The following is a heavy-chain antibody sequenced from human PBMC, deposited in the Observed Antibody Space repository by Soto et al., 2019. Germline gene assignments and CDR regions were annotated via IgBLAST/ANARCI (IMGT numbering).Heavy chain of an antibody. Sequence: SDTLSLTCTVSGCSISSGGYYWSWILQHPGKGLEWIGYIYYSGSTYYNPSLKSRVTISVDTSKNQFSLKLSSVTAADTAVYYCARDVRGRAADGSYFEYWGQGTLVSVSS. D-gene: IGHD6-13*01. CDR3: ARDVRGRAADGSYFEY. CDR2: IYYSGST. J-gene: IGHJ4*02. CDR1: GCSISSGGYY. V-gene: IGHV4-31*03.